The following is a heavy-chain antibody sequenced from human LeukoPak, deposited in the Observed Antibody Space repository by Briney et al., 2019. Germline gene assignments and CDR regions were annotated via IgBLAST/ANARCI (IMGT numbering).Heavy chain of an antibody. CDR2: IWYDGSKK. J-gene: IGHJ3*02. Sequence: GGSLRLSCAASGFTFSDYGIHWVRLAPGKGLEWVAVIWYDGSKKYYADSVKGRFTISRDNSKNTLYLQMNSLRAEDTAVYYCARERPDDAFDIWGQGTMVTVSS. CDR1: GFTFSDYG. V-gene: IGHV3-33*01. CDR3: ARERPDDAFDI.